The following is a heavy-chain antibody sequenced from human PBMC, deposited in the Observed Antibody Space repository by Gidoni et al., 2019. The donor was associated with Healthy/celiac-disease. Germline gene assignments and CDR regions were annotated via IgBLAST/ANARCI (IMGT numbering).Heavy chain of an antibody. D-gene: IGHD3-22*01. CDR1: GGSISRYY. CDR3: ARGRGGYYSMMGYFDY. Sequence: QVQLQESGPGLVKPSETLSLPCTVPGGSISRYYCSWIRQPPGKGREWIGYLYDSGSTTYNPSLKSRVAISVDTSRNQFALKLSSGTAADTAVYYCARGRGGYYSMMGYFDYGGQGPLVTVSS. CDR2: LYDSGST. V-gene: IGHV4-59*01. J-gene: IGHJ4*02.